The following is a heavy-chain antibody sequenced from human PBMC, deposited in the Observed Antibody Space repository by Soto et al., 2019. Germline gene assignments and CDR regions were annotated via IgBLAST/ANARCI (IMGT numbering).Heavy chain of an antibody. V-gene: IGHV5-10-1*01. CDR2: VDPTDSYS. J-gene: IGHJ5*02. D-gene: IGHD6-13*01. CDR3: ARRGAPGIAAAAGFDP. CDR1: GYSFTNYW. Sequence: GESLKISCKGSGYSFTNYWITWVRQMPGKGLEWLGRVDPTDSYSNYSPSFQGHVTISADKSISTAYLQWSSLKASDTAMYYCARRGAPGIAAAAGFDPWGQGTLVTVSS.